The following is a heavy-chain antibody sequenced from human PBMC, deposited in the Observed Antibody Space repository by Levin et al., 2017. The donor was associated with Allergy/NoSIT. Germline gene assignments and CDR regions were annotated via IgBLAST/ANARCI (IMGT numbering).Heavy chain of an antibody. J-gene: IGHJ5*02. CDR2: IKNDGTTT. V-gene: IGHV3-74*01. Sequence: QSGGSLRLSCAGSGFTFSSPWMNWVRQAPGKGLVWVSRIKNDGTTTYYADSVKGRFTISRDNGKNMLYLQMNSLRVEDTAVYYCTRSDWFDPWGQGTLVIVSS. CDR1: GFTFSSPW. CDR3: TRSDWFDP.